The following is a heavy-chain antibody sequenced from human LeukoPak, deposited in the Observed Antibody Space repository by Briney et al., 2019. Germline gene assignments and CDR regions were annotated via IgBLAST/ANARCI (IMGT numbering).Heavy chain of an antibody. V-gene: IGHV3-30*03. CDR1: GFTFSSYG. CDR3: ASGTYYDFWSGYPTEGYFDY. Sequence: GGSLRLSCAASGFTFSSYGMHWVRQAPGKGLEWVAVISYDGSNKYYADSVKGRFTISRDNSKNTLYLQMNSLRAEDTAVYYCASGTYYDFWSGYPTEGYFDYWGQGTLVTVSS. CDR2: ISYDGSNK. J-gene: IGHJ4*02. D-gene: IGHD3-3*01.